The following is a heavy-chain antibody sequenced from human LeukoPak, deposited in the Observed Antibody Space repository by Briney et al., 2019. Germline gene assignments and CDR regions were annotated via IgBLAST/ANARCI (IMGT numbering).Heavy chain of an antibody. CDR1: GGSISSYY. Sequence: SETLSLTCTVSGGSISSYYWSWIRQPPGKGLEWIGYIYYSGSTNYNPPLKSRVTISVDTSKNQFSLKLSSVTAADTAVYYCARANYDSSGYYWFDPWGQGTLVTVSS. CDR3: ARANYDSSGYYWFDP. V-gene: IGHV4-59*01. CDR2: IYYSGST. D-gene: IGHD3-22*01. J-gene: IGHJ5*02.